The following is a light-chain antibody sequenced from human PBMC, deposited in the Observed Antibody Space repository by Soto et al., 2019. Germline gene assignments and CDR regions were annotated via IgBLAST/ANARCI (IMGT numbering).Light chain of an antibody. Sequence: QSVLTQPASVSGSPGQSITISCTGTSSDVGGYNFVSWYQQHPGRAPKLLIYEVSRRPSGVSNRFSGSKSGDTASLTISGLQAEDEADYYCYSYRGYYTRVFGTGTQLTVL. V-gene: IGLV2-14*01. CDR1: SSDVGGYNF. J-gene: IGLJ1*01. CDR3: YSYRGYYTRV. CDR2: EVS.